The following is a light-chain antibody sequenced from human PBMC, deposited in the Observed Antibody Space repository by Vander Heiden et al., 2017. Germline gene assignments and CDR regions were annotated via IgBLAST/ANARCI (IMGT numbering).Light chain of an antibody. J-gene: IGLJ3*02. CDR3: AAWDDSLNGHWV. V-gene: IGLV1-44*01. CDR2: SNN. CDR1: SSNIGSNT. Sequence: QSVLTPPPSASGTPGQRVTISCSGSSSNIGSNTVNWYQQLPGTAPKLLIYSNNQRPSGVPDRFSGSKSGTSASLAISGLQSEDEADYYCAAWDDSLNGHWVFGGGTKLTGL.